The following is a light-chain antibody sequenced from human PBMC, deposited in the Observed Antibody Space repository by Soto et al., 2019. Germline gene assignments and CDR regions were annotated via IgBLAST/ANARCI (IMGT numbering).Light chain of an antibody. CDR3: QPRRYGPRGCT. Sequence: EIVLTQSPATLSLSPGERATLSCRASQSVSSYLAWYQQKPGQAPRPLIYDASNRATGIPARFSGSGSGTDFTLTISSREPEDVAVDDGQPRRYGPRGCTFGPGTKVDIK. CDR1: QSVSSY. J-gene: IGKJ3*01. V-gene: IGKV3-11*01. CDR2: DAS.